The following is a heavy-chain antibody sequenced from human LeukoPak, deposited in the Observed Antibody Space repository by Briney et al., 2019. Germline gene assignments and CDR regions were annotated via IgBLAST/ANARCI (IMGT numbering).Heavy chain of an antibody. Sequence: GGSLRLSSAASGFTFSTYWMSWVRQAPGKGLEWVANIKQDGSDKYYVDSVKGRFTISRDNAKNSLFLQMNSLRAEDTAVFYCLRGLAGGDWGQGTLVTVSS. CDR2: IKQDGSDK. CDR3: LRGLAGGD. CDR1: GFTFSTYW. D-gene: IGHD3-10*01. V-gene: IGHV3-7*01. J-gene: IGHJ4*02.